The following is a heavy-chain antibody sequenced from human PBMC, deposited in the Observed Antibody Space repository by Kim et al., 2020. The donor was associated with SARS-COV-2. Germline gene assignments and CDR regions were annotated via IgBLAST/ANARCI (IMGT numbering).Heavy chain of an antibody. V-gene: IGHV3-30*07. Sequence: TGRSTNSRKNSKNTLYLQMNSLRAEDTAVYYCARENYYDSSGYYSYYFDYWGQGTLVTVSS. CDR3: ARENYYDSSGYYSYYFDY. D-gene: IGHD3-22*01. J-gene: IGHJ4*02.